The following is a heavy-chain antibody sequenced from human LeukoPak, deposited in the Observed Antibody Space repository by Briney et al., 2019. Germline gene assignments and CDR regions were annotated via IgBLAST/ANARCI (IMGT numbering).Heavy chain of an antibody. CDR3: ARVEMATSGDY. CDR2: ISSSSSYI. D-gene: IGHD5-24*01. V-gene: IGHV3-21*01. CDR1: GFTFSGYS. J-gene: IGHJ4*02. Sequence: GGSLRLSCAASGFTFSGYSMRWVRQAPGKGLEWVSSISSSSSYIYYAASVKSRFTTSRDNAKNSLYLQMNSLRAEDTAVCYCARVEMATSGDYWGQGTLVTVSS.